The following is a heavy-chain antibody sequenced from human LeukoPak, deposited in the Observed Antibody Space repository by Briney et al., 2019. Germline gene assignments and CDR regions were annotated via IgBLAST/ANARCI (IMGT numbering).Heavy chain of an antibody. CDR3: LSYCSSTSCYESNWFDP. CDR2: ISNSGFST. Sequence: GGSLRLSCAASGFTFSSYAMSWVRQAPGKGLEWVSAISNSGFSTYYADSVKGRFTISRDNSKNTLYLQMNSLRAEDTAVYYCLSYCSSTSCYESNWFDPWGQGTLVTVSS. D-gene: IGHD2-2*01. J-gene: IGHJ5*02. CDR1: GFTFSSYA. V-gene: IGHV3-23*01.